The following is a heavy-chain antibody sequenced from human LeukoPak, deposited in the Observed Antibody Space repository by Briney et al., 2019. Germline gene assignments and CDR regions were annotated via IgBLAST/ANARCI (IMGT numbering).Heavy chain of an antibody. V-gene: IGHV4-61*01. Sequence: SETLSLTCTVSGGSISSSSYYWGWIRQPPGKGLEWIGYIYYSGSTNYNPSLKSRVTISVDTSKNQFSLKLSSVTAADTAVYYCARERGYYDSSGYYTRFDYWGQGTLVTVSS. CDR3: ARERGYYDSSGYYTRFDY. CDR2: IYYSGST. CDR1: GGSISSSSYY. J-gene: IGHJ4*02. D-gene: IGHD3-22*01.